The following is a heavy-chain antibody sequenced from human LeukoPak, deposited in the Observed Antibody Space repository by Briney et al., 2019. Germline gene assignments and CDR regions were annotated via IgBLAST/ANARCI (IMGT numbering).Heavy chain of an antibody. D-gene: IGHD7-27*01. CDR2: IIPIFGTA. Sequence: SVKVSCKASGYTFTSYGISWVRQAPGQGLEWMGGIIPIFGTANYAQKFQGRVTITADESTSTAYMELSSLRSEDTAVYYCASPSGDHVHYFDYWGQGTLVTVSS. J-gene: IGHJ4*02. V-gene: IGHV1-69*13. CDR3: ASPSGDHVHYFDY. CDR1: GYTFTSYG.